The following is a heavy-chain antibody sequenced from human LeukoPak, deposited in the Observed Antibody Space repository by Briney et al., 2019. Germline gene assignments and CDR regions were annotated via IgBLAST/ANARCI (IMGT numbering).Heavy chain of an antibody. J-gene: IGHJ4*02. CDR3: ARQSLEYYDSSGLTDY. CDR1: GGSFSGYY. V-gene: IGHV4-34*01. D-gene: IGHD3-22*01. CDR2: INHSGST. Sequence: PSETLSLTCAVYGGSFSGYYWSWIRQPPGKGLEWIGEINHSGSTNYNPSLKSRVTISVDTSKNQFSLKLSSVTAADTAVYYCARQSLEYYDSSGLTDYWGQGTLVTVSS.